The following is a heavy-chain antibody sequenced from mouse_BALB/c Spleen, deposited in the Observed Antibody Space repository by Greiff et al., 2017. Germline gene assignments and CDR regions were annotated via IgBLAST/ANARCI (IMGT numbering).Heavy chain of an antibody. D-gene: IGHD2-3*01. V-gene: IGHV1-9*01. J-gene: IGHJ4*01. CDR1: GYTFSSYW. CDR2: ILPGSGST. CDR3: ARGGYYVGSYYAMDY. Sequence: QVQLKQSGAELMKPGASVKISCKATGYTFSSYWIEWVKQRPGHGLEWIGEILPGSGSTNYNEKFKGKATFTADTSSNTAYMQLSSLTSEDSAVYYCARGGYYVGSYYAMDYWGQGTSVTVSS.